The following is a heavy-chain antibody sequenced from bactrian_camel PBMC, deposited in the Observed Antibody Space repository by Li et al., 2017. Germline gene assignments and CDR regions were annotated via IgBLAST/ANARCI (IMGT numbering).Heavy chain of an antibody. J-gene: IGHJ4*01. V-gene: IGHV3S40*01. CDR2: VASNGGST. Sequence: VQLVESGGGLVQPGGSLRLSCAASGFTFSTYAMSWVRQTPAKGLEWVPGVASNGGSTEYADSIVGRFTISRDNAKNMVYLLMNSLKPDDSGTYYCAYESGTTPDLCRRRGPGGYFGQGTQVTVS. D-gene: IGHD7*01. CDR1: GFTFSTYA.